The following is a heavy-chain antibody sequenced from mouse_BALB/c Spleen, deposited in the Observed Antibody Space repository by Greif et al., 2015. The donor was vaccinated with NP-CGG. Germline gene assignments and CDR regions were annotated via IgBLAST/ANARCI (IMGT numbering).Heavy chain of an antibody. V-gene: IGHV5-9-4*01. Sequence: EVKLMESGGGLVKPGGSLKLSCAASGFTFSSYAMSWVRQSPEKRLEWVAEISSGGSYTYYPVTVTGRFTISRDNAKNTLYLEMSSLRSEDTAMYYCARGGGNYGSFAYWGQGTLVTVSA. J-gene: IGHJ3*01. D-gene: IGHD2-1*01. CDR3: ARGGGNYGSFAY. CDR2: ISSGGSYT. CDR1: GFTFSSYA.